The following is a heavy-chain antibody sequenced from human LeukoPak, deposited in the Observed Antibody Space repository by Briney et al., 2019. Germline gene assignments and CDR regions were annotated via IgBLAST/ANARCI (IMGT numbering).Heavy chain of an antibody. Sequence: PGGSLRLSCAASGFTFSSYSMNWVRQAPGKGLEWVSYISSSSSTIYYADSVKGRFTISRDNAKNSLYLQMNSLRAEDTAVYYCARRGPGIVGATGAFDIWGQGTMVTVSS. V-gene: IGHV3-48*04. CDR3: ARRGPGIVGATGAFDI. CDR2: ISSSSSTI. CDR1: GFTFSSYS. D-gene: IGHD1-26*01. J-gene: IGHJ3*02.